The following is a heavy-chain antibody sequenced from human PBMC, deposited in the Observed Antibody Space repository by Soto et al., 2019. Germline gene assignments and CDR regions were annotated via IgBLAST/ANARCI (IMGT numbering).Heavy chain of an antibody. CDR1: PPPPPPPP. CDR3: AVAMVREILIFESSGMHV. J-gene: IGHJ6*02. V-gene: IGHV1-69*01. Sequence: QYGDEEKKPGSSVTPPPPPPPPPPPPPPPPRPPPTTGQTLEWMGGIIPNFDTPNYAQKFQDRVTIIADESTSTVYMELRSLRSNDTAVYYCAVAMVREILIFESSGMHVWGQGTTVIVSS. D-gene: IGHD3-10*01. CDR2: IIPNFDTP.